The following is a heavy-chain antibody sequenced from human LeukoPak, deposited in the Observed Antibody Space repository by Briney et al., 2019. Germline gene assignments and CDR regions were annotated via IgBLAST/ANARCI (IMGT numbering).Heavy chain of an antibody. Sequence: GGSLRLSCADSGFNFNYYGMSWVRQAPGKGLEWVSHINRSGSGSSTYYMVSVKGRFTISRDKSKNTLYLQMDSLRAEDTAIYFCAKDLSSGWYGGSFDSWGQGTLVTLSS. J-gene: IGHJ4*02. CDR3: AKDLSSGWYGGSFDS. CDR2: INRSGSGSST. V-gene: IGHV3-23*01. D-gene: IGHD6-19*01. CDR1: GFNFNYYG.